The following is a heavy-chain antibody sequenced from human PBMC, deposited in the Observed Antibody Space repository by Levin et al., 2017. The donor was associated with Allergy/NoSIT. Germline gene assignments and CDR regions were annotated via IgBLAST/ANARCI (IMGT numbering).Heavy chain of an antibody. D-gene: IGHD6-19*01. CDR3: AKDPGRYSSGWYFDY. V-gene: IGHV3-23*01. J-gene: IGHJ4*02. Sequence: ASVKVSCAASGFTFNSYAMSWVRQAPGKGLEWVSAISGSGSSTYYADSVKGRFTISRDNSKNTLYLQMNSLRVEDTAVYYCAKDPGRYSSGWYFDYWGQGTLVTVSP. CDR2: ISGSGSST. CDR1: GFTFNSYA.